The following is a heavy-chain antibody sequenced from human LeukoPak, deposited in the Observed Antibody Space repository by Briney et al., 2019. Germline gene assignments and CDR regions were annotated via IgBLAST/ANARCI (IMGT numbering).Heavy chain of an antibody. CDR1: GFTFSSYA. V-gene: IGHV3-23*01. D-gene: IGHD1-7*01. CDR3: AKEMLDLELLNWFDP. CDR2: SGSGGDT. Sequence: GGSLRLSCAASGFTFSSYAMNWVRQAPGKGLEWVSISGSGGDTYYAGSVKGRFTISRDNSKNTLYMQMNSLRAEDTAVYYCAKEMLDLELLNWFDPWGQGTLVTVSS. J-gene: IGHJ5*02.